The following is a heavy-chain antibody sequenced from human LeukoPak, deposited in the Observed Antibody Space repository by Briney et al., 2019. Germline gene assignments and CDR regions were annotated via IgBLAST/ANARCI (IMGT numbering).Heavy chain of an antibody. V-gene: IGHV3-53*05. CDR3: ARNWFDP. CDR1: GFTVSSDY. Sequence: GGSLRLSCAASGFTVSSDYMSWVRQAPGKGLEWVSVIYSGGSTYYADSVKGRFTISRDKSKNTVYLQMNSLRFEDTAMYYCARNWFDPLRQGTLVTVSS. CDR2: IYSGGST. J-gene: IGHJ5*02.